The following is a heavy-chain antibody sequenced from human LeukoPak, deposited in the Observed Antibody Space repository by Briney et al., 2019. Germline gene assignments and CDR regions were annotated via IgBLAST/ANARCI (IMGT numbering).Heavy chain of an antibody. Sequence: GASVRVSCKASGYTFTSYAMNWVRQAPGQGLEWMGWINTNSGNPTYAQGFTGRFVFSLDTSVSTPYLQISSLKAEDTAVYYCARGWRNEPVVVVAATSLWGQGTLVTVSS. CDR2: INTNSGNP. V-gene: IGHV7-4-1*02. CDR1: GYTFTSYA. J-gene: IGHJ4*02. CDR3: ARGWRNEPVVVVAATSL. D-gene: IGHD2-15*01.